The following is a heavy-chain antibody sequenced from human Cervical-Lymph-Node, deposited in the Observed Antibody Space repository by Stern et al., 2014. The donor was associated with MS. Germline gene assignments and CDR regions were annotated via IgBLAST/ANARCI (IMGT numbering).Heavy chain of an antibody. CDR1: GYTFTSYY. CDR2: INPSGGST. CDR3: ARDSRYFDWLLSAFDD. V-gene: IGHV1-46*01. Sequence: QVQLVQSGAEVKKPGASVKVSCKASGYTFTSYYMHWVRQAPGQGLEWMGIINPSGGSTSYAQKFQGRVTMTRDTSTSTVYMELSRLRSEDTAVYYCARDSRYFDWLLSAFDDWGQGTLVTVSS. D-gene: IGHD3-9*01. J-gene: IGHJ4*02.